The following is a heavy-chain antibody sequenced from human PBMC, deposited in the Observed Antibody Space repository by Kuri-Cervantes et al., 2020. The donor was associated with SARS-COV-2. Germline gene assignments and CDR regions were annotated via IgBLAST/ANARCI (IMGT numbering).Heavy chain of an antibody. V-gene: IGHV1-69*06. D-gene: IGHD3-3*01. CDR2: IIPLFGTT. CDR1: GGTFSSYA. Sequence: SVKVSCKASGGTFSSYAVPWVRQAPGRGLEWMGRIIPLFGTTIYAEKFRVRVTLTADKSTNTAYMELSSLRSEDTAVYYCARGSAVFGTLGYWGQGTLVTVSS. J-gene: IGHJ4*02. CDR3: ARGSAVFGTLGY.